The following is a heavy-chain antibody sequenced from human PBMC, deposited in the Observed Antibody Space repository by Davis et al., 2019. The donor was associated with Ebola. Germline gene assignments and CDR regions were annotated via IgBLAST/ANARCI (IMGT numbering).Heavy chain of an antibody. D-gene: IGHD3-3*01. CDR3: AKSGLSFGVVKYHYGMDV. Sequence: GGSLRLSCAASGFTFSSYAMSWVRQAPGKGLEWVSATTLSGASTYYAESVKGRFTISRDNSKKTLYLQMNSLRAEDTAVYYCAKSGLSFGVVKYHYGMDVWGKGTTVTVSS. CDR1: GFTFSSYA. J-gene: IGHJ6*04. V-gene: IGHV3-23*01. CDR2: TTLSGAST.